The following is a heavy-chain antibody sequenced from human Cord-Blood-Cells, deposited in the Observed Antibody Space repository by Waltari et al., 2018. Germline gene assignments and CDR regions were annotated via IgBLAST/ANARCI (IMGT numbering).Heavy chain of an antibody. Sequence: QVQLQQWGAGLLKSPETLSLTCAAYGGSFCGYYWSWHRQPPGKGLEWIGEINHSGSTNNNPSLKSRVTRSVDTSKNQFSLKLSSVTAADTAVYYCARGYDDYWGQGTLVTVSS. CDR1: GGSFCGYY. CDR2: INHSGST. V-gene: IGHV4-34*01. J-gene: IGHJ4*02. CDR3: ARGYDDY. D-gene: IGHD5-12*01.